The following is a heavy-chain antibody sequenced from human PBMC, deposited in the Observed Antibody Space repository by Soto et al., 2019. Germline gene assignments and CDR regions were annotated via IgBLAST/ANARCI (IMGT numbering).Heavy chain of an antibody. V-gene: IGHV3-33*01. CDR3: VCGGQWLDHYFDY. CDR2: IWYDGSNK. D-gene: IGHD6-19*01. CDR1: GFTFSSYG. J-gene: IGHJ4*02. Sequence: QVQLVESGGGVVQPGRSLRLSCAASGFTFSSYGMHWVRQAPGKGLAWAAVIWYDGSNKYYADSVKGRFTISRDNSKNTLYLQMNSLRAEDTDVYYCVCGGQWLDHYFDYWGQGTLVTVSS.